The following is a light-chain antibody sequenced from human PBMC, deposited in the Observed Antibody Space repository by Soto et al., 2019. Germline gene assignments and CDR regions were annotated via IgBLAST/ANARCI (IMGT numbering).Light chain of an antibody. Sequence: QSVLTQPASVSGSPGQSITISCAGTSADIGAFNYVSWYQHHPGKAPQLLIYDVSNRPSGVSARFSASKSANTASLTISGLQTDDEADYYCSSYSTGSALVFGGGTKLTVL. CDR1: SADIGAFNY. J-gene: IGLJ2*01. CDR3: SSYSTGSALV. CDR2: DVS. V-gene: IGLV2-14*03.